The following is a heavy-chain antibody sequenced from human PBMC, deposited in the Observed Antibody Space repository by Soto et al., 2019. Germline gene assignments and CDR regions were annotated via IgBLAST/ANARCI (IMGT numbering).Heavy chain of an antibody. CDR3: VPLLGSYRVRFDY. Sequence: EVQLLESGGGLVQPGGSLRLSCAASGFTFSSYAMSWVRQAPGKGLEWVSAISGSGGSTYYADSVKGRFTISRDNSKNTLYLQMNSLRAEDTAVYYCVPLLGSYRVRFDYWGQGTLVTVSS. CDR2: ISGSGGST. J-gene: IGHJ4*02. CDR1: GFTFSSYA. D-gene: IGHD3-16*02. V-gene: IGHV3-23*01.